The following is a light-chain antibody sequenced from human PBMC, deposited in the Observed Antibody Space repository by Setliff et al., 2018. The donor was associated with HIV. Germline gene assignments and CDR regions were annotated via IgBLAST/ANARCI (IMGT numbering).Light chain of an antibody. CDR1: SSDVGGYNS. J-gene: IGLJ1*01. Sequence: QSALTQPPSASGSPGQSVTISCTGTSSDVGGYNSVSWYHQHPGKAPKVMIYEVSKRPSGVPDRFSGSKSGNTASLTVSGLQAEDEADYYCSSYAGSNSIYRVGTGTKV. CDR3: SSYAGSNSIYR. V-gene: IGLV2-8*01. CDR2: EVS.